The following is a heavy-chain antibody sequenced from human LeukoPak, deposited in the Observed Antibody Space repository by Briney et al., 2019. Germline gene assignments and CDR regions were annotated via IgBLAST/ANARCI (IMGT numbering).Heavy chain of an antibody. CDR3: AREGSRYYYDSSGYNMEFDY. D-gene: IGHD3-22*01. CDR2: ISYDGSNK. CDR1: GFTFSSYA. J-gene: IGHJ4*02. Sequence: GRSLRLPCAASGFTFSSYAMHWVRQAPGKGLEWVAVISYDGSNKYYADSVKGRFTISRDNSKNTLYLQMNSLRAEDTAVYYCAREGSRYYYDSSGYNMEFDYWGQGTLVTVSS. V-gene: IGHV3-30-3*01.